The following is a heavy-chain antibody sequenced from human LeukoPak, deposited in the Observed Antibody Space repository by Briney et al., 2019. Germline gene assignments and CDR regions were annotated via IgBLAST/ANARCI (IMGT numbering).Heavy chain of an antibody. J-gene: IGHJ4*02. V-gene: IGHV3-66*01. Sequence: TGGSLRLSCAASGFTVSSNYMSWVRQAPGKGLEWVSVIYSGGSTYYADSVKGRLTISRDNSKNTLYLQMNSLRAEDTAVYYCARIPQYYYDSSGYFDYWGQGTLVTVSS. CDR3: ARIPQYYYDSSGYFDY. CDR2: IYSGGST. D-gene: IGHD3-22*01. CDR1: GFTVSSNY.